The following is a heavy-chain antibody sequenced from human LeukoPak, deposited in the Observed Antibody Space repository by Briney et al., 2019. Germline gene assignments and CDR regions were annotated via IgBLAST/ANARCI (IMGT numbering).Heavy chain of an antibody. D-gene: IGHD3-22*01. J-gene: IGHJ4*02. Sequence: GGSLRLSCAASGFTFSSYGMHWVRQAPGKGLEWVAFIRYDGSNKYYADSVKGRFTISRDNSKNTLYLQMNSLRAEDTAVYYCAKDADPLYYYDSSGLFDYWGQGTLVTVSS. CDR3: AKDADPLYYYDSSGLFDY. CDR2: IRYDGSNK. V-gene: IGHV3-30*02. CDR1: GFTFSSYG.